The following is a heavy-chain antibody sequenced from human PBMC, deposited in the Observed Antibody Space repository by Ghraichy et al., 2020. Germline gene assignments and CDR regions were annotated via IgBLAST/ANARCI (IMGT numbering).Heavy chain of an antibody. CDR3: ARGGVEQWLTPYYYYGMDV. CDR2: SNHSGST. Sequence: SETLSLTCPVYGGSFSGYYCSWIRQLQGKWLEWIGESNHSGSTNYNPSLKSRVTISVDTSKNQFSLKLSSVTAADTAVYYCARGGVEQWLTPYYYYGMDVWGQGTTVTVSS. CDR1: GGSFSGYY. V-gene: IGHV4-34*01. D-gene: IGHD6-19*01. J-gene: IGHJ6*02.